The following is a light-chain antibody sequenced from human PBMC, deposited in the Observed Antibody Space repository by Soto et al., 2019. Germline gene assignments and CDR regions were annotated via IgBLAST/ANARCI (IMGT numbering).Light chain of an antibody. CDR2: ATS. J-gene: IGKJ2*01. CDR3: QQYGSSPYT. CDR1: QSVSSSY. V-gene: IGKV3-20*01. Sequence: EIVLTQSPGTLSLSPGERATLSCRASQSVSSSYLAWFQQKPGQAPRLLIYATSSSATGIPDRFSGSGSGTDFSLTIRRLEPEDFAVYYCQQYGSSPYTFGQGTKLQIK.